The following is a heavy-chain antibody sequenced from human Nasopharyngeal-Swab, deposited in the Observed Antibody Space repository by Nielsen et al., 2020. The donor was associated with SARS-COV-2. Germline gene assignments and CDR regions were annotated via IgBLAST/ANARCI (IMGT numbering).Heavy chain of an antibody. CDR2: IIPIFGTA. J-gene: IGHJ6*03. CDR3: VLITMVRGVIQYSYYYYMDV. V-gene: IGHV1-69*06. D-gene: IGHD3-10*01. Sequence: WVRQAPGQGLEWMGGIIPIFGTANYAQKFQGRVTITADKSTSTAYTELSSLRSEDTAVYYCVLITMVRGVIQYSYYYYMDVWGKGTTVTVSS.